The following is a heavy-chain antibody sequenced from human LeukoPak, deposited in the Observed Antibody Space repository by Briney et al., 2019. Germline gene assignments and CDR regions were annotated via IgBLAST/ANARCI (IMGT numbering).Heavy chain of an antibody. CDR2: IYTSGNT. J-gene: IGHJ6*03. D-gene: IGHD3-10*01. CDR1: GGSISSYH. CDR3: ARRGAVPDRGYYFLDV. V-gene: IGHV4-4*09. Sequence: PSETLSLTCTVSGGSISSYHWSWIRQPPGKGLEWIGYIYTSGNTNYNPSLKSRVTISVDRSKSQFSLELSSVTATDTAVYYCARRGAVPDRGYYFLDVWGKGTTVSVSS.